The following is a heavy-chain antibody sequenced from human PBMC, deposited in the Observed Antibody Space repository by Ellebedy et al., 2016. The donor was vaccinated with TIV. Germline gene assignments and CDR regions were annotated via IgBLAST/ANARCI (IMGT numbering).Heavy chain of an antibody. V-gene: IGHV1-2*02. CDR1: GYTFTGYY. J-gene: IGHJ5*02. CDR3: ARGSLVATIRGGWFDP. CDR2: INPNSGGT. D-gene: IGHD5-12*01. Sequence: ASVKVSCXASGYTFTGYYMHWVRQAPGQGLEWMGWINPNSGGTNYAQKFQGRVTMTTDTSTSTAYMELSRLRSDDTAVYYCARGSLVATIRGGWFDPWGQGTLVTVSS.